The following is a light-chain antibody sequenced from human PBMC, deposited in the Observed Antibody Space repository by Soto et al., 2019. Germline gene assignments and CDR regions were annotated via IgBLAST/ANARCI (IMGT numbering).Light chain of an antibody. CDR2: GAS. V-gene: IGKV3-15*01. Sequence: EIVMTQSPVTLSVSPGEGATLSCRASQSVSNNLAWYQQKPGQAPRVLIYGASTRANNIPARFSGSGSGTDFTLTISSLQPEDFALYYCQHYNNWPTFGQGTKWIS. CDR3: QHYNNWPT. J-gene: IGKJ1*01. CDR1: QSVSNN.